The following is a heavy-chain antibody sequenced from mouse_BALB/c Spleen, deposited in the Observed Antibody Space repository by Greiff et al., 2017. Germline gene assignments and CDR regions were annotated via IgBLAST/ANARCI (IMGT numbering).Heavy chain of an antibody. D-gene: IGHD2-2*01. V-gene: IGHV1-63*01. Sequence: QVQLQQSGAELVSPGTSVKISCKASGYTFTNYWLGWVKQRPGHGLEWIGDIYPGGGYTNYNEKFKGKATLTADTSSSTAYMQFSSLTSEDSAVYFCARAPSFYYGSDYWGQGTTLTVSS. CDR2: IYPGGGYT. J-gene: IGHJ2*01. CDR3: ARAPSFYYGSDY. CDR1: GYTFTNYW.